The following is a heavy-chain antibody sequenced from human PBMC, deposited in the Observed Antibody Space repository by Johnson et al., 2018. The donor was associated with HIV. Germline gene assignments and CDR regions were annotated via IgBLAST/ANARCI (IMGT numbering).Heavy chain of an antibody. CDR3: ARAPEVRGIDAFDI. CDR2: IKQDGSEK. D-gene: IGHD3-10*01. Sequence: VQLVESGGGLVQPGGSLRLSCAASAFTFSSYWMSWVRQAPGKGLAWVANIKQDGSEKYYVDSVKGRFTISRDNAKNSLYLQMNILTAEDTAVYYCARAPEVRGIDAFDIWGQGTMVTVS. V-gene: IGHV3-7*02. CDR1: AFTFSSYW. J-gene: IGHJ3*02.